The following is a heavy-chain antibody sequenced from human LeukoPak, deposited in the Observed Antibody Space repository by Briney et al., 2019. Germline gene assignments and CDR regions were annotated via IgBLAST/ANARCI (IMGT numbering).Heavy chain of an antibody. J-gene: IGHJ3*02. CDR2: IRYDGSNK. D-gene: IGHD2-2*01. V-gene: IGHV3-30*02. CDR1: GFTFSSYG. CDR3: AKVARVSDCSGTSCYYMDAFDI. Sequence: GGSLRLSCAASGFTFSSYGMHWVRQAPGKGLEWVAFIRYDGSNKYYADSVKGRFTISRDNSKNTLYLQMNSLRAEDTAVYYCAKVARVSDCSGTSCYYMDAFDIWGQGTMVTVSS.